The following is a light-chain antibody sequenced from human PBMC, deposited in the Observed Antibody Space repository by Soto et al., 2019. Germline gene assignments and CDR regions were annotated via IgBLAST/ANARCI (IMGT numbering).Light chain of an antibody. J-gene: IGKJ1*01. V-gene: IGKV3-15*01. Sequence: EIVMTQSPATLSVSPGERATLSCRASQSVSGNLAWYQQKPGQAPRLLIYGASTRATGIPARFSGSGSGTEFNITISSLQSEYFAVYHFPPYNNWHPAFGQVTKVEIK. CDR1: QSVSGN. CDR2: GAS. CDR3: PPYNNWHPA.